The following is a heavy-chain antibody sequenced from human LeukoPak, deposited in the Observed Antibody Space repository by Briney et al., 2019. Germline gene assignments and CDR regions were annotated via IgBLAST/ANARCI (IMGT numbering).Heavy chain of an antibody. J-gene: IGHJ6*02. CDR3: ARDLDIVVVPVVSRHYGLDV. V-gene: IGHV1-18*01. CDR2: ISAYNGNT. Sequence: GASVKVSCKASGYIYTNYGISWVRQAPRQGLEWMGWISAYNGNTNYVQKFQGRVTMTTDTSTTTAYMELRSLRSDDTAVYYCARDLDIVVVPVVSRHYGLDVWGQGTTVTVSS. D-gene: IGHD2-2*01. CDR1: GYIYTNYG.